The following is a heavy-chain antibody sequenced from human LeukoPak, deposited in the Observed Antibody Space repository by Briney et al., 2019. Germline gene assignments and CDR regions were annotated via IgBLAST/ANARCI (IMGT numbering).Heavy chain of an antibody. D-gene: IGHD5-24*01. CDR1: GFTFSSYE. CDR3: AKSGYNRFDY. J-gene: IGHJ4*02. CDR2: IYSGGST. Sequence: GGSLRLSCAASGFTFSSYEMNWVRQAPGKGLEWVSVIYSGGSTYYADSVKGRFTISRDNSKSTLYIQMNSLRAEDTAVYYCAKSGYNRFDYWGQGTLVTVSS. V-gene: IGHV3-53*01.